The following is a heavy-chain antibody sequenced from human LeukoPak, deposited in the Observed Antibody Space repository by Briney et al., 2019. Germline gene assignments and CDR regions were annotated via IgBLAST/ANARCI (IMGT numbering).Heavy chain of an antibody. CDR1: GYTFTGYY. D-gene: IGHD1-26*01. CDR3: VTSATSKWELHPVDY. CDR2: INPNSGGT. Sequence: ASVNVSCKASGYTFTGYYMHWVRQAPGQGLEWMGWINPNSGGTNYAQKFQGWVTMTRDTSISTAYMELSRLRSDDTAVYYCVTSATSKWELHPVDYWGQGTLVTVSS. V-gene: IGHV1-2*04. J-gene: IGHJ4*02.